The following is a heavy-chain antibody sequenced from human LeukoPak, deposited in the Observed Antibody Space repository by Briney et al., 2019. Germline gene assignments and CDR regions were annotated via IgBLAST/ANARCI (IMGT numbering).Heavy chain of an antibody. CDR1: EFTFSGYW. V-gene: IGHV3-23*05. D-gene: IGHD2-15*01. J-gene: IGHJ5*02. CDR2: IKRDGSNT. Sequence: GGSLRLSCEASEFTFSGYWMSWVRQAPGKGLEWVSTIKRDGSNTYYTDSVEGRFTIPRDNSKNTLYLEMNTLRAEDTAVYYCAKGGYASCFDPWGQGTQVTVSS. CDR3: AKGGYASCFDP.